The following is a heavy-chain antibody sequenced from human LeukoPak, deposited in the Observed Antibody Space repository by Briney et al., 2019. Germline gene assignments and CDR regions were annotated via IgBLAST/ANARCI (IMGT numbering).Heavy chain of an antibody. J-gene: IGHJ6*03. CDR1: GFTFDDYA. V-gene: IGHV3-9*01. Sequence: GGSLRLSCAASGFTFDDYAMHWVRQAPGKGLEGVSGVSGNSGSIGYADSVKGRFTISRDNAKNSLYLQMNSLRTEDTALYYCAKENFKYCSSTSCPTSYYYYYYMDVWGKGTTVTVSS. CDR2: VSGNSGSI. CDR3: AKENFKYCSSTSCPTSYYYYYYMDV. D-gene: IGHD2-2*01.